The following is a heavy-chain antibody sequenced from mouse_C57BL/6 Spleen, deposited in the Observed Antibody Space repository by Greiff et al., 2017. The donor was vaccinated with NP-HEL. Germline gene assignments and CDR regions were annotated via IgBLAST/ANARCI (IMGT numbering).Heavy chain of an antibody. J-gene: IGHJ4*01. CDR1: GYTFTSYW. Sequence: QVQLQQPGAELVKPGASVKLSCKASGYTFTSYWMHWVKQRPGRGLAWIGRIDPTSGGTKYTEKFKSKATLTVDKPSSTAYMQLSSLTSEDSAVYYCERYYDYDGAMDYWGQGTSVTVSS. CDR3: ERYYDYDGAMDY. CDR2: IDPTSGGT. V-gene: IGHV1-72*01. D-gene: IGHD2-4*01.